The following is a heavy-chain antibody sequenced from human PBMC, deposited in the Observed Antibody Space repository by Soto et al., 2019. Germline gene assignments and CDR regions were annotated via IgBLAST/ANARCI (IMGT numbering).Heavy chain of an antibody. D-gene: IGHD1-26*01. CDR2: IYSGGST. Sequence: GGSRRLSCAASGFTVSSNYMSWVRQAPGKGLEWVSVIYSGGSTYYADSVKGRFTISRDNSKNTLYLQMNSLRAEDTAVYYCSRDSWELLDAFDIWGHGTMVTVSS. V-gene: IGHV3-66*02. CDR3: SRDSWELLDAFDI. CDR1: GFTVSSNY. J-gene: IGHJ3*02.